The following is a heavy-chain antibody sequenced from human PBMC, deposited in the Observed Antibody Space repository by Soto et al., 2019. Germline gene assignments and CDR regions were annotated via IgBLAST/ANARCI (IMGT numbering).Heavy chain of an antibody. D-gene: IGHD4-17*01. CDR2: INPNSGNT. CDR3: ARGIKYGVYPRWFAP. CDR1: GYIFTNYD. J-gene: IGHJ5*02. V-gene: IGHV1-8*01. Sequence: QVQLVQSGAEVKTPGASVKVSCKASGYIFTNYDINWVRQATGQGLEYLGWINPNSGNTGYVQKFQGRVTMTRNTSINTAYMELNSLRSEDTAVYYCARGIKYGVYPRWFAPWGQGTLVTVSS.